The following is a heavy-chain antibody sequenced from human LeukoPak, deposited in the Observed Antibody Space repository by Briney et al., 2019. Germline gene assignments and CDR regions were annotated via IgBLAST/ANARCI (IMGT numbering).Heavy chain of an antibody. CDR1: GFTFSSYW. CDR3: APAGGNSGDYFDY. CDR2: IKNDGSST. D-gene: IGHD4-23*01. V-gene: IGHV3-74*01. Sequence: GGSLRLSCAASGFTFSSYWMHWVRQAPGKGLVWVSRIKNDGSSTSYADSVKGRFTISRDNAKNTLYLQMDSLRAEDTAVYYCAPAGGNSGDYFDYWGQGTLVTVSS. J-gene: IGHJ4*02.